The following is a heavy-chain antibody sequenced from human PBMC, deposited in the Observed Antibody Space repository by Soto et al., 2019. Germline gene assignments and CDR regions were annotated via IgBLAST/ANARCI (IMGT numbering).Heavy chain of an antibody. D-gene: IGHD6-13*01. Sequence: GGSLRLSCAASGFTFSSYAMSWVRQAPGKGLEWVSAISGSGGSTYYADSVKGRFTISRDNSKKTLYLQMNSLRAEDTAVYYCAKHTPLAFTPGIAAANFDYWGQGTLVTVSS. V-gene: IGHV3-23*01. CDR1: GFTFSSYA. CDR3: AKHTPLAFTPGIAAANFDY. CDR2: ISGSGGST. J-gene: IGHJ4*02.